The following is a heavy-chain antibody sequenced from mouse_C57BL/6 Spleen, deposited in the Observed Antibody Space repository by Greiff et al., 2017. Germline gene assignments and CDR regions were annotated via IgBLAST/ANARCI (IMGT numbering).Heavy chain of an antibody. Sequence: VKLQQPGAELVRPGSSVKLSCKASGYTFTSYWMDWVKQRPGQGLEWIGNIYPSDSETHYNQKFKDKATLTVDKSSSTAYMQLSSLTSEDSAVYYCARTLYGSSSLDVWGTGTTVTVSS. CDR1: GYTFTSYW. D-gene: IGHD1-1*01. V-gene: IGHV1-61*01. J-gene: IGHJ1*03. CDR2: IYPSDSET. CDR3: ARTLYGSSSLDV.